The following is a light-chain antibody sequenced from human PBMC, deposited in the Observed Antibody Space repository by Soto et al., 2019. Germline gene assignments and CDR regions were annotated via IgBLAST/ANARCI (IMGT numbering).Light chain of an antibody. V-gene: IGLV2-14*03. Sequence: QSVLTQPASVSGSPGQSITISCTGTSSDVGGYNYVSWYQHHPGKAPRLIIYDVSNRPSGVSNRFSGSKSGNTASLTISGLQPEDEAYYYCSSYTTCNTRQIVFGTGTKVNVL. J-gene: IGLJ1*01. CDR2: DVS. CDR1: SSDVGGYNY. CDR3: SSYTTCNTRQIV.